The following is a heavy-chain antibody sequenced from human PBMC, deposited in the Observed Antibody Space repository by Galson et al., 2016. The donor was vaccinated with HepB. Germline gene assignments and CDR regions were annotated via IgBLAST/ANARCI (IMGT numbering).Heavy chain of an antibody. J-gene: IGHJ4*02. CDR2: TYYRSKWYN. V-gene: IGHV6-1*01. Sequence: CAISGDSVSSNSATWNWIRLSPSRGLEWLGRTYYRSKWYNDYAESVKSRITINPDTSKNQFSLLLNSVTPEDTAVYYCARAFPGGNFDYWGQGTLVTVSS. CDR1: GDSVSSNSAT. CDR3: ARAFPGGNFDY. D-gene: IGHD3-3*02.